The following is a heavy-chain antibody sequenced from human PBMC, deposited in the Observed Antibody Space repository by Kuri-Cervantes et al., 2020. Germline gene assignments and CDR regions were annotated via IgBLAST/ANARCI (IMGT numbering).Heavy chain of an antibody. D-gene: IGHD1-26*01. CDR3: ARVGVRGSYNQIGYYFDY. V-gene: IGHV3-23*01. Sequence: GESLKISCAASGFTFSSYAMSWVRQAPGKGLEWVSAISGSGGTIYYADSVKGRFTISRDNAKNSLYLQMNSLRAEDTAVYYCARVGVRGSYNQIGYYFDYWGQGTLVTVSS. CDR2: ISGSGGTI. CDR1: GFTFSSYA. J-gene: IGHJ4*02.